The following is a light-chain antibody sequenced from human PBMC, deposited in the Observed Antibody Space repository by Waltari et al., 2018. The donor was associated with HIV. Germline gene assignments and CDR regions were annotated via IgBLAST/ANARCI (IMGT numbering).Light chain of an antibody. CDR2: GAS. J-gene: IGKJ3*01. V-gene: IGKV1-39*01. Sequence: DIQMTQSPSSLSASVGDIVPITCRASQSISGFLNWYQQKSGKAPKLRIYGASSLQSVVPSRFSGGGSGTDFTLTIISLQPEEFATYYCQQSHTMPFTFGPGTKVDIK. CDR1: QSISGF. CDR3: QQSHTMPFT.